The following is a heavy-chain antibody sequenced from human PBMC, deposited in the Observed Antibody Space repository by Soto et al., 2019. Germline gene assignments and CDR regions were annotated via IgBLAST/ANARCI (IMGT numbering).Heavy chain of an antibody. D-gene: IGHD5-18*01. CDR1: GYTFTSYG. J-gene: IGHJ4*02. CDR2: ISAYNGNT. CDR3: ARDLIKRGIQLWFDTPFDY. Sequence: ASVKVSCKASGYTFTSYGISWVRQAPGQGLEWMGWISAYNGNTNSAQKLQGRVTMTTDTSTSTAYMELRSLRSDDTAVYYCARDLIKRGIQLWFDTPFDYWGQGTLVTVSS. V-gene: IGHV1-18*04.